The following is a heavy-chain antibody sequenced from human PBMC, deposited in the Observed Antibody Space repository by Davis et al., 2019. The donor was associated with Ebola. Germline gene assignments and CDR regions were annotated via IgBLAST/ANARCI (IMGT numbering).Heavy chain of an antibody. D-gene: IGHD3-3*01. V-gene: IGHV3-21*01. CDR2: ISSSSSYI. CDR1: GFTFSSYA. Sequence: GSLRLSCAASGFTFSSYAMSWVRQAPGKGLEWVSSISSSSSYIYYADSVKGRFTISRDNAKNSLYLQMNSLRAEDTAVYYCARAGDYDFWSGYYLDYWGQGTLVTVSS. J-gene: IGHJ4*02. CDR3: ARAGDYDFWSGYYLDY.